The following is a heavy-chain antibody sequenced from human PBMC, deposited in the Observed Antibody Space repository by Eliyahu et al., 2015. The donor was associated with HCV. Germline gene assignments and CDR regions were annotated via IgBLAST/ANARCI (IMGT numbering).Heavy chain of an antibody. V-gene: IGHV3-7*01. CDR1: GFTFSSYW. J-gene: IGHJ2*01. D-gene: IGHD2-8*01. CDR3: AREVVDCTNGVCYKDVWYFDL. Sequence: EVQLVESGRGLVQPGGSLRLSCAASGFTFSSYWMSWVRQAPGKGXEWVANXKQDGSEKXYVDSVKGXFTIXRDNAKNSLYLQMNGLRAEDTAVYYCAREVVDCTNGVCYKDVWYFDLWGRGTLVTVSS. CDR2: XKQDGSEK.